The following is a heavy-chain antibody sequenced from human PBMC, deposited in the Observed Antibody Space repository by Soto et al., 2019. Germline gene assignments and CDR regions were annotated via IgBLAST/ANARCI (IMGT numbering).Heavy chain of an antibody. CDR2: ISGSGGST. CDR3: AKEHDYDTRGYYYGAGDI. V-gene: IGHV3-23*01. J-gene: IGHJ3*02. Sequence: PGWSVRLSSAASGFTFSSYAMSWVRQAPGKGLEWVSAISGSGGSTYYADSVKGRFTISRDNSKNTLYLQMNSLRAEDTAGYYCAKEHDYDTRGYYYGAGDIWGQGQMVTVPS. CDR1: GFTFSSYA. D-gene: IGHD3-22*01.